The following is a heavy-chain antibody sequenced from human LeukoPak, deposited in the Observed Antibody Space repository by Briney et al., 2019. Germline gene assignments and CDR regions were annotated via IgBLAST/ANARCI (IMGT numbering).Heavy chain of an antibody. CDR3: ARGRKMSYNWFDP. Sequence: ASVKVSCKASGYTFTSYGISWVRQATGQGLEWMGWMNPNSGNTGYAQKFQGRVTITRNTSISTAYMELSSLRSEDTAVYYCARGRKMSYNWFDPWGQGTLVTVSS. CDR2: MNPNSGNT. V-gene: IGHV1-8*03. CDR1: GYTFTSYG. J-gene: IGHJ5*02. D-gene: IGHD1-14*01.